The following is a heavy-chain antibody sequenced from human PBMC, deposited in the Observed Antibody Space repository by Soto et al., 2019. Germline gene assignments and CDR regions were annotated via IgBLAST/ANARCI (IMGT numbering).Heavy chain of an antibody. Sequence: QVQLQQWGAGLLKPSETLSLTCAVYGGSFSGYYWSWIRQPPGKGLEWIGEINHSGSSNYNPSLKSRATISVDPSKNQFSLTLSSVTAADTGVYYCARGGVESIAVAGTGGFLEYWGQGTLVNVSS. D-gene: IGHD6-19*01. CDR1: GGSFSGYY. V-gene: IGHV4-34*01. CDR3: ARGGVESIAVAGTGGFLEY. CDR2: INHSGSS. J-gene: IGHJ4*02.